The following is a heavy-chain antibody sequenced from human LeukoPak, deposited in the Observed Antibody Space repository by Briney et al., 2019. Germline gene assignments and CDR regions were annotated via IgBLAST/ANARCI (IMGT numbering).Heavy chain of an antibody. Sequence: SETLSLTCTVSGGSISSSSYYWGWIRQPPGKGLEWIGSIYYSGSTYYNPSLKSRVTISVDTSKNQFSLKLSSVTAADTAVYYCARGRMTTATHDAFDIWGQGTMVTVSS. V-gene: IGHV4-39*07. D-gene: IGHD4-17*01. J-gene: IGHJ3*02. CDR3: ARGRMTTATHDAFDI. CDR2: IYYSGST. CDR1: GGSISSSSYY.